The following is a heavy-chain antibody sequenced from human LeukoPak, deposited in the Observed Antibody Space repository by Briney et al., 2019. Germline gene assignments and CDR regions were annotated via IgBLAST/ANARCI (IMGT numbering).Heavy chain of an antibody. CDR2: ISGGGGST. Sequence: GGSLRLSCAASGFTFSSYDMNWVRQAPGKGLEWVSAISGGGGSTYYADSVKGRFTISRDNAKNSLYLQMNSLRAEDTAVYYCARDRAAADYYYYYGMDVWGQGTTVTVSS. J-gene: IGHJ6*02. V-gene: IGHV3-23*01. CDR3: ARDRAAADYYYYYGMDV. CDR1: GFTFSSYD. D-gene: IGHD6-13*01.